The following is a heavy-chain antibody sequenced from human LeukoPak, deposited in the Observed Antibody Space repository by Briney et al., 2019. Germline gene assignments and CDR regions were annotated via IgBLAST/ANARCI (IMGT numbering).Heavy chain of an antibody. CDR1: GFTFSTYG. D-gene: IGHD3-9*01. V-gene: IGHV3-30*02. J-gene: IGHJ5*02. CDR2: IRYDGSNK. CDR3: AKDYNILTGYYVNWFDP. Sequence: GGSLRLSCAASGFTFSTYGMYWVRQAPGKGLEWVAFIRYDGSNKYYADSVKGRFTISRDNSKNTLYLQMNSLRVEDTAVYYCAKDYNILTGYYVNWFDPWGQGTLATVSS.